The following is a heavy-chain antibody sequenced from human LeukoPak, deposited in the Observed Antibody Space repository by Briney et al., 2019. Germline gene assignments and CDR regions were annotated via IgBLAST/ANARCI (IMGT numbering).Heavy chain of an antibody. V-gene: IGHV4-38-2*01. J-gene: IGHJ4*02. Sequence: PSETLSLTCAVSGYSISSGYYWGWIRQPPGKGLEWIGSIYHSGSTYYNPSLKSRVTISVDTSKNQFSLKLSSVTAADTAVYYCARTLSSGWYPFDYWGQGTLVTVSS. CDR2: IYHSGST. D-gene: IGHD6-19*01. CDR1: GYSISSGYY. CDR3: ARTLSSGWYPFDY.